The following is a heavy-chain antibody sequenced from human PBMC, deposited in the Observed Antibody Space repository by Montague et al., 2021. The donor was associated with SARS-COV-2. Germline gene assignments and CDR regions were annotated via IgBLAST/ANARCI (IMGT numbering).Heavy chain of an antibody. CDR1: SGSFSDFY. Sequence: SETLSLTCAVYSGSFSDFYWTWIRQSPGKGLEWIGEINHTGSATYNPSLKGRVTLSRDTSKNQFSLKLQSVTPADTAVYYCARGQVPISGVLIFIPAAGHLDDWGQGTSVTVSS. D-gene: IGHD3-3*01. V-gene: IGHV4-34*01. J-gene: IGHJ3*01. CDR2: INHTGSA. CDR3: ARGQVPISGVLIFIPAAGHLDD.